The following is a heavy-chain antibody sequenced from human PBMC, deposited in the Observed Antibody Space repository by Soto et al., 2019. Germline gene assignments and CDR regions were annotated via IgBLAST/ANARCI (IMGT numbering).Heavy chain of an antibody. J-gene: IGHJ5*02. CDR2: ITGSGADT. CDR1: GFSLSGYA. Sequence: GGSLRLSCAVSGFSLSGYAMPWVRQAPGKGLEYVSSITGSGADTYYAESVRGRLTIYRDNFRDRLYVQMNSLRGEDTAMYYFSMCGVRNTCIPIGFDPWGPGTLFTVSS. CDR3: SMCGVRNTCIPIGFDP. V-gene: IGHV3-23*01. D-gene: IGHD2-15*01.